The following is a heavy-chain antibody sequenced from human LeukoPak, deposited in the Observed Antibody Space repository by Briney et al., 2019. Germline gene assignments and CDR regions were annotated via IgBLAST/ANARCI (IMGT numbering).Heavy chain of an antibody. CDR2: INPNSGGT. CDR3: ASVRSAVAGTALDY. CDR1: GYTFTGYY. J-gene: IGHJ4*02. D-gene: IGHD6-19*01. Sequence: ASVKVSCKASGYTFTGYYMHWVRQAPGQGLQWMGWINPNSGGTNYAQKFQGRVTMTRDTSISTAYMELSRLRSDDTAVYYCASVRSAVAGTALDYWGQGTLVTVSS. V-gene: IGHV1-2*02.